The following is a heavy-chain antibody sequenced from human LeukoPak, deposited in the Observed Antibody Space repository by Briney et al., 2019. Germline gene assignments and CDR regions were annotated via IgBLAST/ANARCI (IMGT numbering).Heavy chain of an antibody. CDR3: AKGHEDIVVVVAAYFDY. Sequence: GGSLRLSCAASGFTFSSYEMNWVRQAPGKGLEWVLYISSSGSTIYYADSVKGRFTISRDNAKNSLYLQMNSLRAEDTAVYYCAKGHEDIVVVVAAYFDYWGQGTLVTVSS. D-gene: IGHD2-15*01. CDR2: ISSSGSTI. CDR1: GFTFSSYE. J-gene: IGHJ4*02. V-gene: IGHV3-48*03.